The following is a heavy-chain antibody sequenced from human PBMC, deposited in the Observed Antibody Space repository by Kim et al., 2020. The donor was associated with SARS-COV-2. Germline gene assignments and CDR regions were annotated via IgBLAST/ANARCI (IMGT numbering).Heavy chain of an antibody. J-gene: IGHJ2*01. Sequence: SETLSLTCTVSGDSISSYYWSWIRQPPGKGLEWIGKMFYSGTTHYNPSLRSRVAMSLDTSKKQFFLKVDSVTAADTAVYYCARDLYGSGWNYWFFDLWGRGTLVTVAS. D-gene: IGHD6-19*01. CDR3: ARDLYGSGWNYWFFDL. CDR2: MFYSGTT. V-gene: IGHV4-59*13. CDR1: GDSISSYY.